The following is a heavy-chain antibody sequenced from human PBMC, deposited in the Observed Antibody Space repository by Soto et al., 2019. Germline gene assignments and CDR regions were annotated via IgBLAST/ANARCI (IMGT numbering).Heavy chain of an antibody. CDR1: GFTFSSYW. D-gene: IGHD6-13*01. Sequence: GESLRLSCAASGFTFSSYWMHWVRQAPGKGLVWVSRINSDGSSTSYADSVKGRFTISRDNAKNTLYLQMNSLRAEDTAVYYCARDHIAAADAFDIWGQGTMVTVSS. CDR2: INSDGSST. V-gene: IGHV3-74*01. CDR3: ARDHIAAADAFDI. J-gene: IGHJ3*02.